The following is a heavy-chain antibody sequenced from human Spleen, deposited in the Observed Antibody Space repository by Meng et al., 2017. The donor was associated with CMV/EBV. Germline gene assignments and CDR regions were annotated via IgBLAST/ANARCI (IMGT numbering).Heavy chain of an antibody. V-gene: IGHV1-18*04. D-gene: IGHD1-7*01. CDR2: IRADNGHT. CDR3: ARDWNYEFDY. Sequence: KVSCKASGYKFINYGIRWVRQAPGQGLEWMGWIRADNGHTNFAQQFQGRVTLTIDTSTSAAYMELRSLRFDDTAVYYCARDWNYEFDYWGQGTLVTVSS. J-gene: IGHJ4*02. CDR1: GYKFINYG.